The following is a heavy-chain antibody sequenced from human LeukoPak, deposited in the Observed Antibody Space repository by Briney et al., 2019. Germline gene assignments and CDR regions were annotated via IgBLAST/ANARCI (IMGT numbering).Heavy chain of an antibody. CDR2: ISSSGSTI. J-gene: IGHJ4*02. CDR3: ARWVVVAATDYFDY. D-gene: IGHD2-15*01. Sequence: GGSLRLSCAASGFTFSDYYMSWIRQAPGKGLEWVSYISSSGSTIYYADPVKGRFTISRDNAKNSLYLQMNSLRAEDTAVYYCARWVVVAATDYFDYWGQGTLVTVSS. V-gene: IGHV3-11*04. CDR1: GFTFSDYY.